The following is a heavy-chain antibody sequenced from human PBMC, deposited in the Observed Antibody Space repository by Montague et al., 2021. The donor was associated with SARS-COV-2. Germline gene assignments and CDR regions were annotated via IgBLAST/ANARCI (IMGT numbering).Heavy chain of an antibody. Sequence: PALVKPTQTLTLTCTSSGFSLSTSGMCVSWIRQPPGKALEWLAXXXWXXXKYXSTSLKTRLTISKDTSKNPVVLTMTNMDPVDTATYYCARMVATLGNDYWGQGTLVTVSS. V-gene: IGHV2-70*01. D-gene: IGHD5-12*01. CDR2: XXWXXXK. CDR1: GFSLSTSGMC. CDR3: ARMVATLGNDY. J-gene: IGHJ4*02.